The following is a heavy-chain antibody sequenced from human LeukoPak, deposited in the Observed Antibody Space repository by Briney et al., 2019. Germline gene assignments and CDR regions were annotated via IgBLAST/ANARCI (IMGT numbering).Heavy chain of an antibody. D-gene: IGHD3-22*01. CDR3: AKENYYDSSGLSL. V-gene: IGHV3-9*01. J-gene: IGHJ4*02. CDR1: GFTFDDYA. CDR2: ISWNSGSI. Sequence: GGSLRLSCAASGFTFDDYAMHWVRQAPGKGLEWVSGISWNSGSIGYADSVKGRFTISRDNAKNSLYLQMNSLRAEDTALYYCAKENYYDSSGLSLWGQGTLVTVSS.